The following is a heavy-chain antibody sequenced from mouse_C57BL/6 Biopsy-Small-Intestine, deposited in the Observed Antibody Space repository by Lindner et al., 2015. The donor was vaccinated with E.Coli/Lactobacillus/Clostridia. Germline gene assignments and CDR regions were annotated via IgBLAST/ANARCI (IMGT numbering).Heavy chain of an antibody. D-gene: IGHD3-1*01. Sequence: VQLQESGAELVKPGASVKISCKASGYAFSSYWMNWVKQRPGKGLEWIGQIYPGNGDTNYNGNFKGKATLTADKSSSTTYMQLSSLTSEDSAVYFCAREWGGAFDSWGQGTTLTVSS. CDR2: IYPGNGDT. J-gene: IGHJ2*01. CDR1: GYAFSSYW. V-gene: IGHV1-80*01. CDR3: AREWGGAFDS.